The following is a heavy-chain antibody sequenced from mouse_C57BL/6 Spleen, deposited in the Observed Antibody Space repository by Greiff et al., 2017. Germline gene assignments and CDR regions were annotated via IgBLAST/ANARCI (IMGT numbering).Heavy chain of an antibody. V-gene: IGHV5-4*01. J-gene: IGHJ3*01. CDR3: ARDSNCEAWFAY. D-gene: IGHD2-5*01. CDR1: GFTFSSYA. CDR2: ISDGGSYT. Sequence: EVMLVESGGGLVKPGGSLKLSCAASGFTFSSYAMSWVRQTPEKRLEWVATISDGGSYTYYPDNVKGRFTISRDNAKNNLYLQMSHLQSEDTAMYYCARDSNCEAWFAYWGQGTLVTVSA.